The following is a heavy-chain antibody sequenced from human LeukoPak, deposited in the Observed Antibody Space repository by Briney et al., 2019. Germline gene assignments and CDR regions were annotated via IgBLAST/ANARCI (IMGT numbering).Heavy chain of an antibody. Sequence: GGSLRLSCAASGFTFSSYAMHWVRQAPGKGLEYVSAISSNGGSTYYANSVKGRFTISRDNSKNTLYLQMGSLRAEDMAVYYCAKDRAIFGVATDYWGQGTLVTVSS. CDR3: AKDRAIFGVATDY. CDR1: GFTFSSYA. J-gene: IGHJ4*02. V-gene: IGHV3-64*01. CDR2: ISSNGGST. D-gene: IGHD3-3*01.